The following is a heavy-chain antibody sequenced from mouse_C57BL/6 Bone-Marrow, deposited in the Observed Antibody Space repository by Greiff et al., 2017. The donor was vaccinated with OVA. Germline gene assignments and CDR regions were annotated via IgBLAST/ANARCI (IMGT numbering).Heavy chain of an antibody. J-gene: IGHJ4*01. CDR2: INPGSGGT. CDR1: GYAFTNYL. Sequence: QVQLQQSGAELVRPGTSVKVSCKASGYAFTNYLIEWVKQRPGQGLEWIGVINPGSGGTNYNEEFKGQATLTADKSSSTAYMQRSSLTSEDSAVYFCAGTTVVAKPMDYWGQGTSVTVSS. V-gene: IGHV1-54*01. CDR3: AGTTVVAKPMDY. D-gene: IGHD1-1*01.